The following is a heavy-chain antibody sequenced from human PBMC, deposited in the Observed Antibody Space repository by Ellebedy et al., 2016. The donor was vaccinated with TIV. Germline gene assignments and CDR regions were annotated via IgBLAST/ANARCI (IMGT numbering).Heavy chain of an antibody. Sequence: SETLSLXCAVYGGSFSGYYWSWIRQPPGKGLEWIGEINHSGSTNYNPSLKSRVTISVDTSKNQFSLKLSSVTAADTAVYYCATFHSGTYYYGMDVWGQGTTVTVSS. V-gene: IGHV4-34*01. J-gene: IGHJ6*02. CDR2: INHSGST. CDR3: ATFHSGTYYYGMDV. CDR1: GGSFSGYY. D-gene: IGHD1-26*01.